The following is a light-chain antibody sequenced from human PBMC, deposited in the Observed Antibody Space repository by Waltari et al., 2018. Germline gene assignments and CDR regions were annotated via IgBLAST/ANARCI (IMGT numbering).Light chain of an antibody. Sequence: EIVLTQSPGTLSLSPGERATLSCRASRRVSSSYLAWYQQKPGQAPRLLIYGASSRATGIPDRFSGSGSGTDFTLTISRLEPEDFAVYYCQQYGSSPLTFGGGTKVEIK. CDR1: RRVSSSY. V-gene: IGKV3-20*01. CDR3: QQYGSSPLT. J-gene: IGKJ4*01. CDR2: GAS.